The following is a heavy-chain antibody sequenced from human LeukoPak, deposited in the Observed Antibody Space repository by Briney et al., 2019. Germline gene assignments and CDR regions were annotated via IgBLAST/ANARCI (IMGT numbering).Heavy chain of an antibody. CDR2: IYHSGST. Sequence: PSETLSLTCAVSGGSISSSNRWSWVRQPPGKGLEWIGEIYHSGSTKYNPSLKSRVSISVDTSKNQFSLKLSSVTAADTAVYYCARGAGAGYNLQPFDYWGQGTLVTVSS. V-gene: IGHV4-4*02. D-gene: IGHD5-24*01. CDR1: GGSISSSNR. CDR3: ARGAGAGYNLQPFDY. J-gene: IGHJ4*02.